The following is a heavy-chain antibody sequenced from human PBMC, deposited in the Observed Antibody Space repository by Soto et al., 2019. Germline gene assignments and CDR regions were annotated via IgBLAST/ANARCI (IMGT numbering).Heavy chain of an antibody. CDR3: ASVVVGAYWFDP. Sequence: EVQLVDSGGALVQPGGSLRLACAASGFTFNDSWMHWVRRVPGKGLVWVARITMFGITISYAETLKGRFSIFRDNAKNTLFLEMHSLTADGTAVYYFASVVVGAYWFDPWGEGTLVTVSS. J-gene: IGHJ5*02. V-gene: IGHV3-74*01. CDR2: ITMFGITI. CDR1: GFTFNDSW. D-gene: IGHD2-21*01.